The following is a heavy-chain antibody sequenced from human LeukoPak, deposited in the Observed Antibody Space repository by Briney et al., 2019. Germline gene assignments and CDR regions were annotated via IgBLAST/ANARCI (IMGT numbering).Heavy chain of an antibody. D-gene: IGHD6-19*01. Sequence: GGSLRLSCAASGFTFSSYAMSWVRQAPGKGLEWVSAISGSGGSTYYADSVKGRFTISRDNSKNTLYLQMNSLRAEDTAVYYCAIDFKDGGWWSDYWGQGTLVTVSS. V-gene: IGHV3-23*01. CDR2: ISGSGGST. J-gene: IGHJ4*02. CDR3: AIDFKDGGWWSDY. CDR1: GFTFSSYA.